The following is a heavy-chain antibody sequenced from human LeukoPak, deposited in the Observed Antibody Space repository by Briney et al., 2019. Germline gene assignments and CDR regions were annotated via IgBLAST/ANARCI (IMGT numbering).Heavy chain of an antibody. J-gene: IGHJ5*02. CDR2: MNSDGSTT. V-gene: IGHV3-74*01. D-gene: IGHD2-2*01. CDR3: ARAGQYSTNNWFDP. CDR1: GFPFSSFW. Sequence: GESLRLSCAASGFPFSSFWMHWVRHAPGKGLVWVSRMNSDGSTTNYADSVKGRFTISRDNAKNTLYLQMNSLRGEDTAVYYCARAGQYSTNNWFDPWGQGTLVTVSS.